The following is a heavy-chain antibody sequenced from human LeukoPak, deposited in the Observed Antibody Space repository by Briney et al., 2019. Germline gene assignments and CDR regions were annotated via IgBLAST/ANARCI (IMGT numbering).Heavy chain of an antibody. CDR3: TRELYGAFDI. J-gene: IGHJ3*02. CDR1: GFTFSSYW. CDR2: IKQDGSEK. V-gene: IGHV3-7*01. Sequence: GGSLRLSCAASGFTFSSYWMSWVRQAPGKGLEWVANIKQDGSEKYYVDSVKGRFTISRDNAKNSLYLQMSSLRDEDTAVYYCTRELYGAFDIWGQGTMVTVSS. D-gene: IGHD3-16*02.